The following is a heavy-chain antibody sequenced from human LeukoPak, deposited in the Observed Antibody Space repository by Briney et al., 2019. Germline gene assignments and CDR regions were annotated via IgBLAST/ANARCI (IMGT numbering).Heavy chain of an antibody. J-gene: IGHJ4*02. D-gene: IGHD6-13*01. CDR1: GFTFSSYS. V-gene: IGHV3-21*01. CDR3: AREPPGYYSSSWQKTDY. CDR2: ISSSSSYI. Sequence: PGGSLRLSCAASGFTFSSYSMNWVRQAPGKGLEWVSSISSSSSYIYYADSVKGRFTISRDNAKNSLYLQMNSLRAEDTAVYYCAREPPGYYSSSWQKTDYWGQGTLVTVSS.